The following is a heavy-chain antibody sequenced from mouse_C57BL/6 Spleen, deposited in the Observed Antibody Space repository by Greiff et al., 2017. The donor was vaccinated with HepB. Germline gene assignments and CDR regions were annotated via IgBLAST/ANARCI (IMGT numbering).Heavy chain of an antibody. Sequence: VQLKESGAELVRPGASVKLSCTASGFNIKDYYMHWVKQRPEQGLEWIGRIDPEDGDTEYAPKFQGKATMTADTSSNTAYLQLSSLTSEDTAVYYCTRNYYGSLYAMDYWGQGTSVTVSS. V-gene: IGHV14-1*01. CDR1: GFNIKDYY. CDR3: TRNYYGSLYAMDY. D-gene: IGHD1-1*01. CDR2: IDPEDGDT. J-gene: IGHJ4*01.